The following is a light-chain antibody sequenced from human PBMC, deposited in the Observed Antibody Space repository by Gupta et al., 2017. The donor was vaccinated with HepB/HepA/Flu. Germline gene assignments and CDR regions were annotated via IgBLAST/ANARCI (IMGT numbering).Light chain of an antibody. CDR3: FSSADGGSYV. J-gene: IGLJ1*01. Sequence: QSSPPHPPSLSGSPCQSITISCTVTGNDVGKYNLVSWYQQHPGKAPKIIIYEVTKRPSGVSNRFSASKSVTTASQTISGLQTEDDADDDCFSSADGGSYVVGIGTKVT. CDR1: GNDVGKYNL. CDR2: EVT. V-gene: IGLV2-23*02.